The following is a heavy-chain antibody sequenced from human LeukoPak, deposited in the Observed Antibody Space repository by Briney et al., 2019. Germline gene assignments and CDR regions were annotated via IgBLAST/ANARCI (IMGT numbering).Heavy chain of an antibody. CDR1: GYTFTGHS. Sequence: ASVKVSCKASGYTFTGHSMYWVRQAPGQGLEWMGWIKPNSGGTNYAQKFQGRVTMTRDTSISTAYMELSRLRSDDTAVYYCARGPHGRIYDILTGFDYWGQGTLVTVSS. CDR2: IKPNSGGT. V-gene: IGHV1-2*02. D-gene: IGHD3-9*01. CDR3: ARGPHGRIYDILTGFDY. J-gene: IGHJ4*02.